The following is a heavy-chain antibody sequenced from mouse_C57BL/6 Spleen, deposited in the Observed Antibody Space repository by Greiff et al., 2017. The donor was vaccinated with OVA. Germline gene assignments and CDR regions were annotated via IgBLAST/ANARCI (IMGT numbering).Heavy chain of an antibody. CDR1: GYTFTSYW. J-gene: IGHJ4*01. Sequence: QVQLQQPGAELVRPGSSVKLSCKASGYTFTSYWMHWVKQRPIQGLEWIGNIDPSDSETHYNQKFKDKATLTVDKSSSTAYMQLSSQTSEDSAVYYCARWKTGTGGYAIDYWGQGTSVTVSS. CDR2: IDPSDSET. V-gene: IGHV1-52*01. D-gene: IGHD4-1*01. CDR3: ARWKTGTGGYAIDY.